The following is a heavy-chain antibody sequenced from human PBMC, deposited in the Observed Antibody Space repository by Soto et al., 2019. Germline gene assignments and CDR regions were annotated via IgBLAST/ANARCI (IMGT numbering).Heavy chain of an antibody. J-gene: IGHJ3*02. CDR3: VRDDTWAFDI. CDR2: ISVGSGSI. Sequence: PGGSLRLSGAASGFSFRSYSMNWVRQAPGKGLEWVSYISVGSGSIFYADSVKGRFTISRDDAKNSLYLQMNTLRGEDTAVYYCVRDDTWAFDIFGQGKMVTF. D-gene: IGHD3-16*01. CDR1: GFSFRSYS. V-gene: IGHV3-48*01.